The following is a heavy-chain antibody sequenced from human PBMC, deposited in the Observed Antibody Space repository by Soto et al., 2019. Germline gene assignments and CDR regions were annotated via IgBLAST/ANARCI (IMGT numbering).Heavy chain of an antibody. Sequence: ASVKGACKGGGDALRRLGMHWVRRAPGKGLEWMGGFDPEDGETVYAQKFQGRVTMTEDTSTDTAYMELSSLSSEDTAVSYCATHWADSSRWSSLGYWGRG. CDR3: ATHWADSSRWSSLGY. CDR1: GDALRRLG. D-gene: IGHD6-13*01. V-gene: IGHV1-24*01. CDR2: FDPEDGET. J-gene: IGHJ4*02.